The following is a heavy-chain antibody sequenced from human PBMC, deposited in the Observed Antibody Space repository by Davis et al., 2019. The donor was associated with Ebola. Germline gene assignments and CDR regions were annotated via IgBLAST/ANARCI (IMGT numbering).Heavy chain of an antibody. V-gene: IGHV4-59*08. CDR1: GGSVKSHY. Sequence: MPSETLSLTCSVSGGSVKSHYWSWIRQPPGKGLEWIGNIHYLGNTNYNPSLKSRVTMSVDMSKNQFSLQLSSVTAADTAVYYCARRAGGYLHYYGLDVWGQGTTVTVSS. CDR3: ARRAGGYLHYYGLDV. D-gene: IGHD5-18*01. CDR2: IHYLGNT. J-gene: IGHJ6*02.